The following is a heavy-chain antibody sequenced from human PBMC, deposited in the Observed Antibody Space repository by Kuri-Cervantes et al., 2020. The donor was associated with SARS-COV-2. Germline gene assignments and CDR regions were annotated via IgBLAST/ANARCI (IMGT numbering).Heavy chain of an antibody. J-gene: IGHJ4*02. CDR3: ARGGDSSSWYEGFDY. CDR2: IYHSGRT. Sequence: SETLSPTCAVPGYTISRGYYWGWIRQPRGKGLEWIGSIYHSGRTYYNPSLKSRVTISVDTSKNQFSLKLSSVTAADTAVYYCARGGDSSSWYEGFDYWGQGTLVTVSS. D-gene: IGHD6-13*01. CDR1: GYTISRGYY. V-gene: IGHV4-38-2*01.